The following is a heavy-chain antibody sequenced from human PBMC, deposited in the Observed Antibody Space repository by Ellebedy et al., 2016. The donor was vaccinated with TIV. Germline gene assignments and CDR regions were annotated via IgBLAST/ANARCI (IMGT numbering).Heavy chain of an antibody. V-gene: IGHV4-4*07. J-gene: IGHJ5*02. Sequence: SETLSLTCTVSGGSISSYYWSWIRQPAGKGLEWIGRIYTSGSTNYNPSLKSRVTMSVDTSKNQFSLKLSSVTAADTAVYYCARNPYCGGDCLGLGWFDPWGQGTLVTVSS. CDR1: GGSISSYY. CDR2: IYTSGST. D-gene: IGHD2-21*02. CDR3: ARNPYCGGDCLGLGWFDP.